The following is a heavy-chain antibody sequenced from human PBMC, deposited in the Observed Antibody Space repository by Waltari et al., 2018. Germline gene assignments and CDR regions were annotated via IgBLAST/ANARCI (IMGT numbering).Heavy chain of an antibody. Sequence: QVQLVQSGAEVRPPGSSVKVSCKDSGGTLTSSGITWVRQAPGQGLAGVGIVWGGRVIPFYGPPKEGQRVQDRVPMTSDVSTSTAYWEVGSLRSDDTAVSYCAGDVIRAHDDGIYVARGWFDLWGQGTLVTVSS. CDR1: GGTLTSSG. D-gene: IGHD4-17*01. V-gene: IGHV1-69*13. CDR3: AGDVIRAHDDGIYVARGWFDL. CDR2: RVIPFYGPP. J-gene: IGHJ5*02.